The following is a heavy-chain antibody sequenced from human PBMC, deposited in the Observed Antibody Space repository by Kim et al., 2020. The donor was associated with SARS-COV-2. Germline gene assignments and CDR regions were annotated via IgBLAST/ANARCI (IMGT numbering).Heavy chain of an antibody. CDR1: GGSFSGYY. CDR2: INHSGST. CDR3: ARERFRGQVDY. V-gene: IGHV4-34*01. Sequence: SETLSLTCAVYGGSFSGYYWSWIRQPPGKGLEWIGEINHSGSTNYNPSLKSRVTISVDTSKNQFSLKLSSVTAADTAVYYCARERFRGQVDYWGQGTLVTVSS. D-gene: IGHD5-12*01. J-gene: IGHJ4*02.